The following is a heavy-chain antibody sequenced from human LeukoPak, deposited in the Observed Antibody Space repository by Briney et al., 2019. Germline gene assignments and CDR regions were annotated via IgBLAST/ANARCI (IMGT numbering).Heavy chain of an antibody. J-gene: IGHJ4*02. CDR3: ARGGAYDFWSGYYTGQFHDY. CDR1: GYTFTNYD. Sequence: GASVKVSCKASGYTFTNYDITWVRQATGQGLEWMGWMNPNSGNTGYAQKFQGRVTMTRNTSISTAYMELSSLRSEDTAVYYCARGGAYDFWSGYYTGQFHDYWGQGTLVTVSS. V-gene: IGHV1-8*01. D-gene: IGHD3-3*01. CDR2: MNPNSGNT.